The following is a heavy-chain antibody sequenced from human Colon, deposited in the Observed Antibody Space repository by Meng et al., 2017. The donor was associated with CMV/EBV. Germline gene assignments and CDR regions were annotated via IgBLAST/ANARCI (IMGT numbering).Heavy chain of an antibody. Sequence: GESLKISCTATGFSLRASAMFWVRQPPGKGLEWVAVISYDGSNKYYPDSVKGRFIISREDAKNSVYLQMNGLRDGDTGLYYCARARSPTHFDYWGQGALVTVSS. V-gene: IGHV3-30*14. CDR2: ISYDGSNK. CDR3: ARARSPTHFDY. J-gene: IGHJ4*02. CDR1: GFSLRASA.